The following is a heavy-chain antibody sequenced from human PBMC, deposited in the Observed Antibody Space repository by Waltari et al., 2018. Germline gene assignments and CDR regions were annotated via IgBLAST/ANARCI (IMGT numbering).Heavy chain of an antibody. CDR3: ARDNGITGTVDY. V-gene: IGHV1-2*06. J-gene: IGHJ4*02. Sequence: QVQLVQSGAEVKKPGASVKVSCKASGYTFTGYYMHRGRQAPGQGLEWMGRINPNSGGTNYAQKLQGRVTMTRDTSISSAYMELSRLRSDDTAVYYCARDNGITGTVDYWGQGTLVTVSS. CDR1: GYTFTGYY. D-gene: IGHD1-7*01. CDR2: INPNSGGT.